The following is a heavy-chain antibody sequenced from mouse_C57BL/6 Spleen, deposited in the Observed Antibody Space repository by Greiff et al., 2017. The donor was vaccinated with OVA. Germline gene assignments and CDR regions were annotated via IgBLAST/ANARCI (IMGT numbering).Heavy chain of an antibody. V-gene: IGHV1-18*01. CDR1: GYTFTDYN. CDR2: INPNNGGT. D-gene: IGHD2-5*01. CDR3: ARRGYYSNYLLFYAMDY. J-gene: IGHJ4*01. Sequence: EVKLMESGPELVKPGASVKIPCKASGYTFTDYNMDWVKQSHGKSLEWIGDINPNNGGTIYNQKFKGKATLTVDKSSSTAYMELRSLTSEDTAVYYCARRGYYSNYLLFYAMDYWGQGTSVTVSS.